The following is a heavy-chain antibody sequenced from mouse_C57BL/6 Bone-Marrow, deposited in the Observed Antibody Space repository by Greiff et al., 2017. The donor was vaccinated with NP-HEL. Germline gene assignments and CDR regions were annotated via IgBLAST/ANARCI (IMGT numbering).Heavy chain of an antibody. V-gene: IGHV2-5*01. CDR1: GFSLTSYG. Sequence: VHLVESGPGLVQPSQSLSITCTVSGFSLTSYGVHWVRQSPGKGLEWLGVIWRGGSTDYNAAFMSRLSITKDNSKSQVFFKMNSLQADDTAIYYCAKNYGYPYYAMDYWGQGTSVTVSS. D-gene: IGHD2-2*01. CDR3: AKNYGYPYYAMDY. CDR2: IWRGGST. J-gene: IGHJ4*01.